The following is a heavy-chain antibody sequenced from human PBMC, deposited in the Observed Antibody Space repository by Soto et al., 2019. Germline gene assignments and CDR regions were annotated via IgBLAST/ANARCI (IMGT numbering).Heavy chain of an antibody. V-gene: IGHV1-69*01. CDR1: GGTFSSYA. Sequence: QVQLVQSGAAVKKPGSSVKVSCKASGGTFSSYAISWVRQAPGQGLEWMGGIIPIFGTANYAQKFQGRVTITADESTSTAYRERSSLRSEDTAVSYCARVVLGPYYGMDVWGQGTTVTVSS. CDR2: IIPIFGTA. CDR3: ARVVLGPYYGMDV. J-gene: IGHJ6*02.